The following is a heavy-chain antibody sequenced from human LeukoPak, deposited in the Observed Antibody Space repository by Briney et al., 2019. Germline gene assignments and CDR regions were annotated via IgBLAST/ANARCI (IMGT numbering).Heavy chain of an antibody. Sequence: ASVKVSCKASGYTFTSFGISWVRQAPGRGLEWMGWISAYNGNTNYAHNLQGRVTMTTDTSTSTAYIELRSLRSDDTAVYYCARDPGSFLSSSGWLNWFDPWGQGTLVTVSS. D-gene: IGHD6-19*01. CDR2: ISAYNGNT. J-gene: IGHJ5*02. CDR1: GYTFTSFG. V-gene: IGHV1-18*01. CDR3: ARDPGSFLSSSGWLNWFDP.